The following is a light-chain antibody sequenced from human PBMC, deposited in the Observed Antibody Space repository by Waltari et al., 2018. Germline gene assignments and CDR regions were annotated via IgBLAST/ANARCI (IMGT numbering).Light chain of an antibody. CDR1: KLGDKY. Sequence: SYDLTQPPSVSVSPGQTATITCSGDKLGDKYTSWYQQRPGQSPLLVIFHDTNRPSGIPERFSGSNSGNTATLAISGTQPMDEAKYYCQAWDSGTVVFGGGTMLTVL. CDR3: QAWDSGTVV. CDR2: HDT. V-gene: IGLV3-1*01. J-gene: IGLJ2*01.